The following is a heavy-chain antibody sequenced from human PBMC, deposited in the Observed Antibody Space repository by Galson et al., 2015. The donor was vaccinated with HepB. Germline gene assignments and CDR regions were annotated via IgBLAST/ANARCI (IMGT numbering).Heavy chain of an antibody. CDR3: ARAIVELSSLDY. CDR1: GYTFTSYA. D-gene: IGHD3-16*02. Sequence: SVKVSCKASGYTFTSYAMHWVRQAPGQRLEWMGWINAGNGNTKYSQKFQGRVTITRDTSASTAYMELSSLRSEDRAVYYCARAIVELSSLDYWGQGTLVTVSS. V-gene: IGHV1-3*01. J-gene: IGHJ4*02. CDR2: INAGNGNT.